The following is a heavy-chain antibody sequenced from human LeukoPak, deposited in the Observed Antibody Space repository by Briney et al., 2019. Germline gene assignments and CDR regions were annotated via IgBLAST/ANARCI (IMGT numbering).Heavy chain of an antibody. CDR3: ARSPFYYYDSSGYYYFDY. J-gene: IGHJ4*02. CDR2: INPNSGGT. Sequence: ASVRVSCTASGYTFTGDNMHSGPEAPGQGLERMGWINPNSGGTNYAQKLQGRVTMTRDTSISTAYMELSRLRSDDTAVYYCARSPFYYYDSSGYYYFDYWGQGTLVTVSS. D-gene: IGHD3-22*01. CDR1: GYTFTGDN. V-gene: IGHV1-2*02.